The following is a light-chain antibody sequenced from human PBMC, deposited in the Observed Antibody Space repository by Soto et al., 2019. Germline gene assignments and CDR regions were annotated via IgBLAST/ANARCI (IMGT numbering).Light chain of an antibody. CDR2: AAS. Sequence: DIQMTQSPSYVSASVGDRVTITCRASQVIGSWLAWYQQKPGKAPKLLIYAASSLHSGVPSSFSGSGSGTDFNLTISSLQPEDSATYYCQQANSFPWTFGQGTKVEIK. CDR1: QVIGSW. V-gene: IGKV1-12*01. J-gene: IGKJ1*01. CDR3: QQANSFPWT.